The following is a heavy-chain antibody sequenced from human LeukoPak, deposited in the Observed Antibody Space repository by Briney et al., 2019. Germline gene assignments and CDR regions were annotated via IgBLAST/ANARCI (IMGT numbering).Heavy chain of an antibody. CDR3: AKDSGYSHPSEVDC. CDR2: ISWNSGNI. V-gene: IGHV3-9*01. J-gene: IGHJ4*02. CDR1: GFTVSSNY. D-gene: IGHD5-18*01. Sequence: GGSLRLSCAASGFTVSSNYMSWVRQAPGKGLEWVSSISWNSGNIGYADSVKGRFTISRDNAKNSLYLQMNSLRAEDTALYYCAKDSGYSHPSEVDCWGQGALVTVSS.